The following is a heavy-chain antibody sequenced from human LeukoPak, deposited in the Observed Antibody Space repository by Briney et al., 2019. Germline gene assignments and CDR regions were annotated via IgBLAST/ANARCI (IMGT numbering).Heavy chain of an antibody. J-gene: IGHJ4*02. CDR2: INPKSGVT. D-gene: IGHD6-19*01. CDR3: ARRIAVAGSPVYYFDY. Sequence: GASVKVSCKASAYTLSGYYMHWVRQAPGQGLEWMGWINPKSGVTNYAQMFQGRVTMTWDTSIYTTFMELSRLRSDDTAVYYCARRIAVAGSPVYYFDYWGQGTLVTVSS. CDR1: AYTLSGYY. V-gene: IGHV1-2*02.